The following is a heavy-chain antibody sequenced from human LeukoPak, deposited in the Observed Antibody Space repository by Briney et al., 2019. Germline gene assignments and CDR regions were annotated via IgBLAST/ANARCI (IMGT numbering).Heavy chain of an antibody. Sequence: PGGSLRLSCAASGFTFSNAWMSWVRQAPGKGLEWVGRIKSKTDGGTTDYAAPVKGRFAISRDDSKNTLYLQMNSLKTEDTAVYYCTTEQLWLPLPFDYWGQGTLVTVSS. CDR3: TTEQLWLPLPFDY. J-gene: IGHJ4*02. V-gene: IGHV3-15*01. CDR1: GFTFSNAW. D-gene: IGHD5-18*01. CDR2: IKSKTDGGTT.